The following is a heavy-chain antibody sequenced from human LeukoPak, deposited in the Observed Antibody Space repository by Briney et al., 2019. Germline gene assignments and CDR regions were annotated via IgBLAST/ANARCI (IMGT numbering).Heavy chain of an antibody. V-gene: IGHV1-18*01. CDR1: GYTFTSYG. CDR3: ARVPDIVVVVAATPVNDY. Sequence: ASVTVSCKVSGYTFTSYGISWVRQAPGQGLEWMGWISAYNGNTNYAQKLQGRVTMTTDTSTSTAYMEMRSLRSDDTAVYYCARVPDIVVVVAATPVNDYWGQGTLVTVSS. J-gene: IGHJ4*02. CDR2: ISAYNGNT. D-gene: IGHD2-15*01.